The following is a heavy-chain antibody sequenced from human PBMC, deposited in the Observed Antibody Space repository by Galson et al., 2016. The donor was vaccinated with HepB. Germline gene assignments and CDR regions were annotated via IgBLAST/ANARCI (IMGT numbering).Heavy chain of an antibody. D-gene: IGHD3-10*01. CDR1: GGSFSGFS. V-gene: IGHV4-34*01. CDR3: VQLWFGELYFDS. J-gene: IGHJ4*02. CDR2: INHSGNP. Sequence: SETLSLTCSVYGGSFSGFSWNWIRLSPGKGLEWVGEINHSGNPDYNPSLKSRVTMLVDTSKKQFSLKLSSVTAADTAVYYCVQLWFGELYFDSWGQGMLVTVSS.